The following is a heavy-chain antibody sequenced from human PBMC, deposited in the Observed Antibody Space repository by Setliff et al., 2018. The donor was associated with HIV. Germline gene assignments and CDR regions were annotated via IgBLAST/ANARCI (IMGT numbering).Heavy chain of an antibody. CDR3: ARLTTTYYYDSSAYYHPV. CDR2: IYYSGST. Sequence: SETLSLTCTVSCGSISTHYWSWIRQPPGKGLEWIGSIYYSGSTYYNPSLKSRVTISVDTSKNQFSLKLSSVTAADTAVFYCARLTTTYYYDSSAYYHPVWGQGTLVTVSS. V-gene: IGHV4-39*01. CDR1: CGSISTHY. J-gene: IGHJ4*02. D-gene: IGHD3-22*01.